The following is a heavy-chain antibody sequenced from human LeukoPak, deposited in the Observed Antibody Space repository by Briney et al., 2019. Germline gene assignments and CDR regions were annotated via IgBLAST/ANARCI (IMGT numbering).Heavy chain of an antibody. CDR3: ARDRDCSSTSRYSDAFDI. J-gene: IGHJ3*02. D-gene: IGHD2-2*02. Sequence: GGSLRLSCAASGFTVSSNYMSWVRQAPGKGLEWVSVIYSGGSTYYADSVKGRFTISRDNSKNTLYLQMNSLRAEDTAVYYCARDRDCSSTSRYSDAFDIWGQGIMVTVSS. CDR1: GFTVSSNY. CDR2: IYSGGST. V-gene: IGHV3-53*01.